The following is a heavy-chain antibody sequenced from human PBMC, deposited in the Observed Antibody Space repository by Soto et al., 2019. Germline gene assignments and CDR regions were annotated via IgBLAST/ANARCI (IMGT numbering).Heavy chain of an antibody. CDR2: ISAYNCNT. V-gene: IGHV1-18*01. J-gene: IGHJ4*02. CDR1: GYTLTSYG. D-gene: IGHD1-26*01. Sequence: ASVTVCCKASGYTLTSYGMRWLRQATGQGLEWMGWISAYNCNTNYAQKLQGRVTMTTDTSTSTAYMELRSLRSDDTAVYYCARDAAVGLFDYWGQGTLVTVPQ. CDR3: ARDAAVGLFDY.